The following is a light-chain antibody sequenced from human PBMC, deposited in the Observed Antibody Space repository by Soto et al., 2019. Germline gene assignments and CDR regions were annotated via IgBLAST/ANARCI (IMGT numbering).Light chain of an antibody. J-gene: IGLJ1*01. Sequence: QSALTQPRSVSGSPGQSVTISCTGTSSDVGGYNYVSWYQEQPGKAPKLMIYDVSKRPSGVPDRFSGSKSGNTASLTISGLQAEDEADYYCCSYAGSGTDNYVFGSGTKLTVL. CDR1: SSDVGGYNY. CDR2: DVS. V-gene: IGLV2-11*01. CDR3: CSYAGSGTDNYV.